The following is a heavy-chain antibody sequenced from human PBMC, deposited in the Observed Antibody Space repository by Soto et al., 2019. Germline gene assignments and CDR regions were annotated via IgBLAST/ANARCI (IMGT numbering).Heavy chain of an antibody. D-gene: IGHD6-19*01. CDR1: GFTFSTYA. CDR2: ISGSGGST. Sequence: PGGSLRLSCAASGFTFSTYAMSWVRQAPGKGLEWVSSISGSGGSTYYADSVKGRFTISRDNSKNTLYLQMNSLRAEDTAVYYCAKETLASSSGWYSYAFDIWGQGTMVTVSS. V-gene: IGHV3-23*01. CDR3: AKETLASSSGWYSYAFDI. J-gene: IGHJ3*02.